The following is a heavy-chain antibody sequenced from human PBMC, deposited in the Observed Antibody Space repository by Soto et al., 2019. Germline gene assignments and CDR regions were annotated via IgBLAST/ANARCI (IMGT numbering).Heavy chain of an antibody. J-gene: IGHJ6*02. V-gene: IGHV1-46*01. Sequence: GASVKVSCKASGYTLTSYYMHWVRQAPGQGLEWMGIINPSGGSTSYAQKFQGRVTMTRDTSTSTVYMELSSLRSEDTAVYYCARDNYGSGSSYYYYGMDVWGQGTTVTVSS. CDR3: ARDNYGSGSSYYYYGMDV. CDR1: GYTLTSYY. D-gene: IGHD3-10*01. CDR2: INPSGGST.